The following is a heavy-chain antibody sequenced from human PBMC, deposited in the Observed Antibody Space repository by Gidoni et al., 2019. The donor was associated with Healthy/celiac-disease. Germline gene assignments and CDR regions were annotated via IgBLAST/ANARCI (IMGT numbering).Heavy chain of an antibody. CDR3: AKSTYDSSGYYTYYFDY. Sequence: EVQLVASGGGLVQTGGALRLSCAASGCTLRSDARSWVRQAPGKGLGWVSAISGSGGSTYYADSVKGRFTISRDNSKNTLYLQMNSLRAEDTAVYYCAKSTYDSSGYYTYYFDYWGQGTLVTVSS. J-gene: IGHJ4*02. CDR2: ISGSGGST. V-gene: IGHV3-23*04. D-gene: IGHD3-22*01. CDR1: GCTLRSDA.